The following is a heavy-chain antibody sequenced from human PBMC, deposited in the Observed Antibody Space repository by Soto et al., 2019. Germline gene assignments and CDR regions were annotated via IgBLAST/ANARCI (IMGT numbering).Heavy chain of an antibody. Sequence: QVQLVQSGAEVKKPGSSVKVSCKASGGTFSSYAISWVRQAPGQGLEWMGGIIDIFGTADYAQKFQGRVTITADKSTITAYMELSSLRAEDTAVYYCAKPQSIQDYYYGMDVWGQGTTVTVSS. D-gene: IGHD6-6*01. CDR1: GGTFSSYA. CDR2: IIDIFGTA. CDR3: AKPQSIQDYYYGMDV. V-gene: IGHV1-69*14. J-gene: IGHJ6*02.